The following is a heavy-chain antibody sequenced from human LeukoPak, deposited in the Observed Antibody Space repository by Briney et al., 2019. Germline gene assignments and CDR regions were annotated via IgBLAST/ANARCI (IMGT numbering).Heavy chain of an antibody. Sequence: SETLSLTCTVSGGSISSSSYYWGWIRQPPGKGLDWIGSIYYSGSTYYNPSLKSRVTISVDTSKNQFSLKLSSVTAADTAVYYCARQKGYFDWLLSSDWFDPWGQGTLVTVSS. J-gene: IGHJ5*02. CDR1: GGSISSSSYY. CDR3: ARQKGYFDWLLSSDWFDP. CDR2: IYYSGST. D-gene: IGHD3-9*01. V-gene: IGHV4-39*01.